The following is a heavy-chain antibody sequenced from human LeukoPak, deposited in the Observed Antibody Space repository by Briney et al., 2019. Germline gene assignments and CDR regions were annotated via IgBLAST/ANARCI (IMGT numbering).Heavy chain of an antibody. Sequence: PSETLSHTCTVSGGSISSGGYYWSWIRQHPGKGLEWIGYIYYSGSTYYNPSLKSRVTISVDTSKNQFSLKLSSVTAADTAVYYCARDTAVPAATHYYYYGMDVWGQGTTVTVSS. CDR2: IYYSGST. D-gene: IGHD2-2*01. J-gene: IGHJ6*02. CDR1: GGSISSGGYY. V-gene: IGHV4-31*03. CDR3: ARDTAVPAATHYYYYGMDV.